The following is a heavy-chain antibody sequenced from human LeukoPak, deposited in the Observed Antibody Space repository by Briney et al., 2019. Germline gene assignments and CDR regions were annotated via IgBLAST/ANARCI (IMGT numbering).Heavy chain of an antibody. CDR3: AKSLVRWAFDY. CDR1: GFTFSSYD. D-gene: IGHD4-23*01. J-gene: IGHJ4*02. CDR2: LTTDGGST. V-gene: IGHV3-23*01. Sequence: GGSLRLSCAASGFTFSSYDMSWVRQAPGKGLEWVSSLTTDGGSTEYADSVKGRFTISRDNSKNTPYLQMNSLRAEDTALYYCAKSLVRWAFDYWGQGTLVTVSS.